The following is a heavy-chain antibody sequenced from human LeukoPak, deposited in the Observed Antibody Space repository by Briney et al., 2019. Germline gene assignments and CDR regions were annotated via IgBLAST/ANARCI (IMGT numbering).Heavy chain of an antibody. CDR1: GYTFTNYD. CDR2: INHNSGGT. CDR3: ARTVVLITSPGVYFDY. J-gene: IGHJ4*02. Sequence: ASVTVSFKASGYTFTNYDINWVRQATGQGGEWMGWINHNSGGTNYAQKFQGRVTMTRDTSISTAYMELSRLRSDDTAVYYCARTVVLITSPGVYFDYWGQGTLVTVSS. D-gene: IGHD3-22*01. V-gene: IGHV1-2*02.